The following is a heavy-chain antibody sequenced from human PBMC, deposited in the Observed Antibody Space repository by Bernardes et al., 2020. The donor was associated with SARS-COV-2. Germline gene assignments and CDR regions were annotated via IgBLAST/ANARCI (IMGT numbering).Heavy chain of an antibody. V-gene: IGHV4-34*01. D-gene: IGHD2-2*01. CDR3: ARAPTLIVVVPAATPGSYYYYGMDV. CDR1: GGSFSGYY. Sequence: SETLSLTCAVYGGSFSGYYWSWIRQPPGKGLEWIGEINHSGSTNYNPSLKSRVTISVDTSKNQFSLKLSSVTAADTAVSYCARAPTLIVVVPAATPGSYYYYGMDVWGQGTTVTVSS. CDR2: INHSGST. J-gene: IGHJ6*02.